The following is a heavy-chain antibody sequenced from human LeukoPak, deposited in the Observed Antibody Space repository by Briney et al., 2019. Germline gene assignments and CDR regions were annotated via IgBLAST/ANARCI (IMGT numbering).Heavy chain of an antibody. V-gene: IGHV1-46*04. CDR1: GYSFTSYY. J-gene: IGHJ4*02. D-gene: IGHD3-3*01. CDR2: INPSGGST. CDR3: ARDREGGYYDFWSSYYTGVRGIDY. Sequence: ASVKVTCKASGYSFTSYYMHWVRQAPGPGLEWMGIINPSGGSTRYAQRLEGRVTMTRDTSTSTVDMELSSLRSEDTAVYYCARDREGGYYDFWSSYYTGVRGIDYWGQGTLVTVAS.